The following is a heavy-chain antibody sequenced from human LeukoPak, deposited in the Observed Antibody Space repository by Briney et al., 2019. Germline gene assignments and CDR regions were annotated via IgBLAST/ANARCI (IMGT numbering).Heavy chain of an antibody. D-gene: IGHD3-22*01. V-gene: IGHV4-34*01. CDR2: INHSGST. CDR3: ANPTYYYDSSGYLSCWFDP. Sequence: PSETLSLTCAVYGGSFSGYYWSWIRQPPGKGLEWIGEINHSGSTNYNPSLKSRVTISVDTSKNQFSLKLSSVTAADTAVYYCANPTYYYDSSGYLSCWFDPWGQGTLVTVSS. J-gene: IGHJ5*02. CDR1: GGSFSGYY.